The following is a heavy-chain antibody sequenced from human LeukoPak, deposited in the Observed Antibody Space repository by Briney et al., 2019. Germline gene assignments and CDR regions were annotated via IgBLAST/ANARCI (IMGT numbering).Heavy chain of an antibody. CDR3: ARAKAPSITIIKGLWFDT. V-gene: IGHV3-21*01. Sequence: GESLKISCAASGFTFTRYWMSWVRQAPGKGLEWVSSISSSSSYIYYADSVKGRFTISRNNAKNSLYLQMNSLRAEDTAVYYCARAKAPSITIIKGLWFDTWGQGTLVAVSS. D-gene: IGHD3-3*01. CDR1: GFTFTRYW. J-gene: IGHJ5*02. CDR2: ISSSSSYI.